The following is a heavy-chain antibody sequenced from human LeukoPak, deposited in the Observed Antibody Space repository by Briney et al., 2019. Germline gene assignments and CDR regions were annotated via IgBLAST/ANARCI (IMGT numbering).Heavy chain of an antibody. D-gene: IGHD5-18*01. CDR1: GFTFSRYW. CDR2: IKEDGSET. J-gene: IGHJ4*02. Sequence: GGSLRLSCTASGFTFSRYWMSWVRQAPGQGLEWVANIKEDGSETYYADSVKGRFTISRDNAKKSLYLQMNSLRVEDTAVYYCARGYAYSYGLQYYFDNWGQGTLVTVSS. V-gene: IGHV3-7*01. CDR3: ARGYAYSYGLQYYFDN.